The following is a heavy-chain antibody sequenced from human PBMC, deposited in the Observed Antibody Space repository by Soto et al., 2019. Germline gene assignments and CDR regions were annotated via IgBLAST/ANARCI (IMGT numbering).Heavy chain of an antibody. Sequence: GGSLRLSCAASGFTFSSYAMHWVRQAPGKGLEWVAVISYDGSNKYYADSVKGRFTISRDNSKNTLYLQMNSLRAEDTAVYYCPTPNTTGTPAFAAAFDIWGQGTMVTVSS. CDR2: ISYDGSNK. J-gene: IGHJ3*02. V-gene: IGHV3-30-3*01. CDR3: PTPNTTGTPAFAAAFDI. CDR1: GFTFSSYA. D-gene: IGHD1-1*01.